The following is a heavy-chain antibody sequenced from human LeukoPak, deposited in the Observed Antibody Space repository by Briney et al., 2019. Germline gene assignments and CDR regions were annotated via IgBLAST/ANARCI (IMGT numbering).Heavy chain of an antibody. CDR1: GFTFSSYA. CDR2: ISYDGSNK. Sequence: GRSLRLSCAASGFTFSSYAMHWVRQAPGKGLEWVAVISYDGSNKYYADSVKGRFTISRDNSKNTLYLQMNSLRAEDTAVYYCAKQGGSYRYFDYWGQGTLVTVSS. V-gene: IGHV3-30-3*01. J-gene: IGHJ4*02. D-gene: IGHD3-16*02. CDR3: AKQGGSYRYFDY.